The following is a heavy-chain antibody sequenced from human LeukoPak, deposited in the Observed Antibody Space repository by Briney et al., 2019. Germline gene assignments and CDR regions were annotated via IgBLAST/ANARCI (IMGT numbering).Heavy chain of an antibody. J-gene: IGHJ5*02. V-gene: IGHV4-31*03. CDR1: GGSISSGGYY. CDR2: IYYSGST. D-gene: IGHD1-20*01. Sequence: SETLSLTCTVPGGSISSGGYYWSWIRQHPGTGLEWIGYIYYSGSTYYNPSLKSRVTISVDTSKNQFSLKLSSVTAADTAVYYCARSPRAYHITGAVSWFDPWGQGTLVTVSS. CDR3: ARSPRAYHITGAVSWFDP.